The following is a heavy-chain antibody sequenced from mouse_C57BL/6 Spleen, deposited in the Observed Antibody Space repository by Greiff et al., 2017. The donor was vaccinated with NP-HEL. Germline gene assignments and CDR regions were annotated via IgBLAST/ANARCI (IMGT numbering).Heavy chain of an antibody. V-gene: IGHV1-52*01. D-gene: IGHD4-1*01. CDR1: GYTFTSYW. J-gene: IGHJ1*03. Sequence: QVQLQQPGAELVRPGSSVKLSCKASGYTFTSYWMHWVKQRPIQGLEWIGNIDPSDSETHYNQKFKDKATLTVDKSSSTPYLQLSSLTSEDSAVYYWARALPGRGWYFDVWGTGTTVTVDS. CDR2: IDPSDSET. CDR3: ARALPGRGWYFDV.